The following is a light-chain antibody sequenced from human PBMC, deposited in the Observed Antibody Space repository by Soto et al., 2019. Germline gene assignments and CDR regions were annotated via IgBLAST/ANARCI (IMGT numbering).Light chain of an antibody. CDR2: KVS. J-gene: IGKJ1*01. V-gene: IGKV1-5*03. CDR3: QQFNSYSLT. CDR1: QSLNDW. Sequence: DIQMTQSPSTLSASVGDRVTITCRASQSLNDWLAWYQQKPGKAPKLLIYKVSGLESGVPSRFSGSGSRTEFTLTISSLQPDDFATYFCQQFNSYSLTVGQGTKVDIK.